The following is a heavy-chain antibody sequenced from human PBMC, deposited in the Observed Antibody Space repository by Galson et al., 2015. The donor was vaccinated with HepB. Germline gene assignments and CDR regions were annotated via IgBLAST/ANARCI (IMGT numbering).Heavy chain of an antibody. J-gene: IGHJ6*02. D-gene: IGHD6-13*01. V-gene: IGHV3-48*02. CDR3: ARDRHSSSWYYYYGMDV. Sequence: SLRLSCAASGFTFSSYSMNWVRQAPGKGLEWVSYISSSSSTIYYADSVKGRFTISRDNAKNSLYLQMNSLRDEDTAVYYCARDRHSSSWYYYYGMDVWGQGTTVTVSS. CDR2: ISSSSSTI. CDR1: GFTFSSYS.